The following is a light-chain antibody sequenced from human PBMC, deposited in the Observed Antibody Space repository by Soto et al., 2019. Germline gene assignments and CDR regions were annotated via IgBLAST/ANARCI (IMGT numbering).Light chain of an antibody. CDR3: CSYAGRDPYV. CDR1: SSNVGDYNL. J-gene: IGLJ1*01. V-gene: IGLV2-23*02. CDR2: EVY. Sequence: QSVLTQPASVSGSPGQSITISCTGTSSNVGDYNLVSWYQQHPGKAPKLLIHEVYKRPSGVSDRFSGSKFGVTASLTISGLQAEDEADYYCCSYAGRDPYVFGTGTKVTVL.